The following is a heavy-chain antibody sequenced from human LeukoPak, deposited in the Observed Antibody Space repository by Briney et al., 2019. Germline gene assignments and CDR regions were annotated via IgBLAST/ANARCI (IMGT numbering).Heavy chain of an antibody. CDR3: ARYSSSWPRGYFDY. CDR2: IYTSGST. Sequence: SETLSLTCTVSGGSISSYYWSWIRQPAGEGLEWIGRIYTSGSTNYNPSLKSRVTMSVDTSKNQFSLKLSSVTAADTAVYYCARYSSSWPRGYFDYWGQGTLVTVSS. J-gene: IGHJ4*02. D-gene: IGHD6-13*01. V-gene: IGHV4-4*07. CDR1: GGSISSYY.